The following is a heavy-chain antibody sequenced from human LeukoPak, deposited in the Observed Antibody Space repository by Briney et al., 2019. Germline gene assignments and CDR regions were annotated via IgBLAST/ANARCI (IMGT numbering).Heavy chain of an antibody. V-gene: IGHV3-7*01. CDR3: ARGERNWPYYYYGMDV. CDR2: IKQDGSEK. CDR1: GFTFSSYW. D-gene: IGHD1-1*01. Sequence: PGGSLRLSCAASGFTFSSYWMSWVRQAPGKGLEWVANIKQDGSEKYYVDSVKGRFTISRDNAKNSLYLQMNSLRAEDTAVYYCARGERNWPYYYYGMDVWGQGTTVTVSS. J-gene: IGHJ6*02.